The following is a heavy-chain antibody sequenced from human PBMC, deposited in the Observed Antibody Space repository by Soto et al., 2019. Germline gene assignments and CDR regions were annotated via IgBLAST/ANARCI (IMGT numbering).Heavy chain of an antibody. CDR3: ARHVDIVVAQYYFDY. J-gene: IGHJ4*02. CDR2: IYYSGST. Sequence: PSETLSLTCTVSGGSISSSSYYWGWIRQPPGKGLEWIGSIYYSGSTYYNPSLKSRVTISVDTSKNQFSLKLSSVTAADTAVYYCARHVDIVVAQYYFDYWGQGTLVTVSS. V-gene: IGHV4-39*01. CDR1: GGSISSSSYY. D-gene: IGHD2-2*03.